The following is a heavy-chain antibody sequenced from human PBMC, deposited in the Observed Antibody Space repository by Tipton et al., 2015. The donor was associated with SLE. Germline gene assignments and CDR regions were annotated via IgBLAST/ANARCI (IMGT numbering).Heavy chain of an antibody. D-gene: IGHD6-6*01. CDR1: GFSFNTYA. V-gene: IGHV3-30*04. CDR3: ASVRAARRGY. CDR2: ISSDGRTK. Sequence: SLGLSCAASGFSFNTYAVHWVRQAPGKGLEWLAVISSDGRTKYYADSVRGRFTISRDNSKNTLYLQMNNLRAEDTAVYYYASVRAARRGYWGQGTLVTVSS. J-gene: IGHJ4*02.